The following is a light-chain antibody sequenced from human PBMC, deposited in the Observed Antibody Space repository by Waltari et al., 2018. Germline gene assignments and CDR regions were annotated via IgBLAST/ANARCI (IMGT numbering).Light chain of an antibody. J-gene: IGKJ4*01. V-gene: IGKV1-27*01. CDR3: QRYNSVPLT. CDR2: SAS. CDR1: QGISNY. Sequence: DIQMTQSPSSLSASVGDRVTITCRASQGISNYLAWYQQKPGKVPKVLIYSASTLQSGVPSRFGGSGSGTDVTLTITSLQPEDVASYYCQRYNSVPLTFGGGTKVEIK.